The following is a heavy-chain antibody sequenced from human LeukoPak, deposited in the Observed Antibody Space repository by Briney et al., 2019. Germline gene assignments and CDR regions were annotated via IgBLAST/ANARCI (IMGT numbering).Heavy chain of an antibody. CDR3: ARDGGYSYPRGFDY. CDR1: GYTFTGYY. D-gene: IGHD5-18*01. V-gene: IGHV1-2*02. Sequence: ASVKVSCKASGYTFTGYYMHWVRQAPGQGLEWMGWINPNSGGTNYAQKFQGRVTTTRDTSISTAYMELSRLRSDDTAVYYCARDGGYSYPRGFDYWGQGTLVTVSS. CDR2: INPNSGGT. J-gene: IGHJ4*02.